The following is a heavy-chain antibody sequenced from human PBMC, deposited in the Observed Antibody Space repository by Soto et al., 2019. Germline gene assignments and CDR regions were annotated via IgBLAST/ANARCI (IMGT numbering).Heavy chain of an antibody. CDR3: ARVNPYSNYGLDY. J-gene: IGHJ4*02. Sequence: GGSLRLSCAASGFTFSSYSMNWVRQAPGKGLEWVSSISSSSSYIYYADSVKGRFTISRDNAKNELYLQMNSLRAEDTAVYYCARVNPYSNYGLDYWGQGTLVTVSS. D-gene: IGHD4-4*01. CDR2: ISSSSSYI. CDR1: GFTFSSYS. V-gene: IGHV3-21*01.